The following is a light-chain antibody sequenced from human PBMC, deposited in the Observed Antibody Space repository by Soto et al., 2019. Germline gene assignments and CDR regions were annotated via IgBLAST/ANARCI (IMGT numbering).Light chain of an antibody. CDR1: QSITNH. J-gene: IGKJ3*01. CDR2: AAS. Sequence: DIEMRQSGYSLCACVGDRDIISCRTRQSITNHLNWYHQKPGKAPKLLIYAASSLPDGVPPRFTGSGSGTDFALTISSLQPEDFETYYCQQTHKNPFTFGPGTKVDIK. V-gene: IGKV1-39*01. CDR3: QQTHKNPFT.